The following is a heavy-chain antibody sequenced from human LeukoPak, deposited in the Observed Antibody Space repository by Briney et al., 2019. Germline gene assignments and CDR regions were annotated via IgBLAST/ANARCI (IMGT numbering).Heavy chain of an antibody. CDR1: GGSISSYY. V-gene: IGHV4-59*01. Sequence: SETLSLTCTVSGGSISSYYWSWIRQPPGKGLEWIGYIYYSGSTNYNPSLKSRVTISVDTFKNQFSLKLSSVTAADTAVYYCARVGGRYYDFWSGYYSFDYWGQGTLVTVSS. J-gene: IGHJ4*02. D-gene: IGHD3-3*01. CDR3: ARVGGRYYDFWSGYYSFDY. CDR2: IYYSGST.